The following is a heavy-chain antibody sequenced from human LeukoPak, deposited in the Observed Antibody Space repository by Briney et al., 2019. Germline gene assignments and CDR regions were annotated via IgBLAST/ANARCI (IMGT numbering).Heavy chain of an antibody. D-gene: IGHD2-8*01. CDR3: ARDYGVCHTSFDY. CDR1: GYTFTGHY. CDR2: INPNSGDT. Sequence: ASVKVSCKASGYTFTGHYMHWVRQAPGQGLEWMGRINPNSGDTNYAQKFQGRVTMTWDTSVSTAYMELSRLRSDDTAVYYCARDYGVCHTSFDYWGQGTLVDVSS. J-gene: IGHJ4*02. V-gene: IGHV1-2*06.